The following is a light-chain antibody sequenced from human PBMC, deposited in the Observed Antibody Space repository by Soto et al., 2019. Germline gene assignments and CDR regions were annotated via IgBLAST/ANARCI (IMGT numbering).Light chain of an antibody. CDR3: KSYAGSNTYV. V-gene: IGLV2-8*01. CDR1: KNDIGVYDF. Sequence: QSALTQPPSASGSPGQSVTISCTGTKNDIGVYDFVSWYQHHPGKAPRLIIYEVVQRPSGVPDRFSGSKSGNTASLTVSGLQAGDEADYFCKSYAGSNTYVVGSGTKV. CDR2: EVV. J-gene: IGLJ1*01.